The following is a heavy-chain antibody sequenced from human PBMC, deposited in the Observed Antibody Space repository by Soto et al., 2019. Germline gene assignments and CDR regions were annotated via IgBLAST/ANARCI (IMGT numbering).Heavy chain of an antibody. Sequence: ETLSLTCTVSGGSISSYYWSWIRQPPGKGLEWIGYIYYSGSTNYNPSLKSRVTISVDTSKNQFSLELSSVTAADTAVYYCARQVSYYDFWSGYYTREYYYYMDVWGKGTTVTVSS. CDR1: GGSISSYY. J-gene: IGHJ6*03. CDR2: IYYSGST. D-gene: IGHD3-3*01. CDR3: ARQVSYYDFWSGYYTREYYYYMDV. V-gene: IGHV4-59*08.